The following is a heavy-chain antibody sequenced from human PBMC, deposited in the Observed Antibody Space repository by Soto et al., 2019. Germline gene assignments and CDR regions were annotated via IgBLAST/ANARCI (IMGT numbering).Heavy chain of an antibody. D-gene: IGHD3-3*01. Sequence: PWGALIVSCAFPGFRFSDYGMSWVGQAPGKGLEYVSIITGSGADTYYAQSVRGRFTIYRDNFRDTLYVQMNSLRAEDTAMYYCAKCGASNTCITTGFDPWGPGTMVTVSS. J-gene: IGHJ5*02. CDR3: AKCGASNTCITTGFDP. CDR2: ITGSGADT. CDR1: GFRFSDYG. V-gene: IGHV3-23*01.